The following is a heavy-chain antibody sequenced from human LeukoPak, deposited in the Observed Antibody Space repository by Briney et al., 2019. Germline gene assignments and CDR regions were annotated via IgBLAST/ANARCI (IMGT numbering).Heavy chain of an antibody. CDR1: GFTFSKYW. Sequence: GGSLRLSCAASGFTFSKYWIHWVRQVPGKGPVWVSHINGDRSGTSYAGSVKGRFTISRANAKNTVFLQMNSLRAEDTAVYYCARDGGWGTPFDHWGQGTLVTVSS. D-gene: IGHD2-15*01. CDR2: INGDRSGT. CDR3: ARDGGWGTPFDH. V-gene: IGHV3-74*01. J-gene: IGHJ4*02.